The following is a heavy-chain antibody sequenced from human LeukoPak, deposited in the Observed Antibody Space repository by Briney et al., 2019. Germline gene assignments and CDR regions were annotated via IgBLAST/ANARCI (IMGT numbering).Heavy chain of an antibody. CDR3: ARASDYYGSGSPSPDY. CDR1: GYTFTSYY. V-gene: IGHV1-46*01. CDR2: INPSGGST. J-gene: IGHJ4*02. Sequence: ASVKVSCKASGYTFTSYYMHWVRQAPGQGLEWMGIINPSGGSTSYAQKFQGRVTMTRDTSTSTVYMELSSLRSEDTAVYYCARASDYYGSGSPSPDYWGQGTLVTVSS. D-gene: IGHD3-10*01.